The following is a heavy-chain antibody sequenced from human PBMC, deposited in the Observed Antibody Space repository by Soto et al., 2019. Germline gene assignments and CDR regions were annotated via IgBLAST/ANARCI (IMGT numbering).Heavy chain of an antibody. Sequence: QVQLVESGGGVVQPGRSLRLSCAASGFTFSTYGMQWVRQAPGKGLEWVAVISYDGYLKYYVDAVKGRFTVARDNSKNPLFLEMNRLRVEDTAVYFCAKDFKVSGSHYGTLNYYYGMDVLGQGTTVTVSS. J-gene: IGHJ6*02. CDR2: ISYDGYLK. CDR1: GFTFSTYG. CDR3: AKDFKVSGSHYGTLNYYYGMDV. D-gene: IGHD3-10*01. V-gene: IGHV3-30*18.